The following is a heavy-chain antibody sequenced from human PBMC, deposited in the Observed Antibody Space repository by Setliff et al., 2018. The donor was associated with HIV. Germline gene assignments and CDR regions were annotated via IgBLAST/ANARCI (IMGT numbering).Heavy chain of an antibody. Sequence: ASVKVSCKASGYTLTTYGISWVRQAPGQGPEWMGWINTETGKPMYAQGFRGRLVFSLDTSVNTAYLQINSLKAEGTAMYYCARVGSCWSTFDYWGQGALVTVS. J-gene: IGHJ4*02. D-gene: IGHD6-19*01. V-gene: IGHV7-4-1*02. CDR1: GYTLTTYG. CDR3: ARVGSCWSTFDY. CDR2: INTETGKP.